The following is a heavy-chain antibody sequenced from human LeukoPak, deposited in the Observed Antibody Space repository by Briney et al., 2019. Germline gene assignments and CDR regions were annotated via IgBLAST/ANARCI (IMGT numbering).Heavy chain of an antibody. CDR3: AKDSRRVSGGGNDY. Sequence: GGSLRLSCAASGFTVSSNYMSWVRQAPGKGLEWVSVIYSGGSTYYADSVKGRFTLSRDNSKNTLNLQMDSLRAEDTAVYYCAKDSRRVSGGGNDYWGQGTLVTVSS. J-gene: IGHJ4*02. CDR1: GFTVSSNY. V-gene: IGHV3-53*01. D-gene: IGHD4-23*01. CDR2: IYSGGST.